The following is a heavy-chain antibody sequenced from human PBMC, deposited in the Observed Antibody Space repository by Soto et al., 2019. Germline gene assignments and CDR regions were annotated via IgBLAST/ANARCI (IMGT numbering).Heavy chain of an antibody. CDR3: ARDPGQNCSTTSCYNRGWFDP. CDR1: GGSFRSDV. CDR2: IIPIFGAA. Sequence: QVQLVQSGPEVKKPGSSVKVSCKASGGSFRSDVFSWVRQAPGQGLEWMGRIIPIFGAANNAQKFQDRVTITADESSSTVYMELSSLTSDATAVYYCARDPGQNCSTTSCYNRGWFDPWGQGTLVTVSS. V-gene: IGHV1-69*18. J-gene: IGHJ5*02. D-gene: IGHD2-2*02.